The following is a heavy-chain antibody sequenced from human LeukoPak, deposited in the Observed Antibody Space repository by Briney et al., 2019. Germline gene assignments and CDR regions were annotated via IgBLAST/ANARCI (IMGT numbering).Heavy chain of an antibody. CDR2: LSASGDYT. CDR1: GFTISDYA. Sequence: GGSLRLFCVGSGFTISDYAMGWVRQAPGKGLEFVSVLSASGDYTEYADSAEGRFTISRDTSQNTLSLQMNSLRAEDTAVYYCAKKPALIKYPFDNWGQGTLVTVSS. D-gene: IGHD2-2*01. J-gene: IGHJ4*02. V-gene: IGHV3-23*01. CDR3: AKKPALIKYPFDN.